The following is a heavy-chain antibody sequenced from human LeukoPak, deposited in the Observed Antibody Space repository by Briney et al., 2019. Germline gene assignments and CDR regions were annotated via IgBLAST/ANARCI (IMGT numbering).Heavy chain of an antibody. CDR1: GFTFSSYG. Sequence: GGSLRLSCAASGFTFSSYGMHWVRQAPGKGLEWVAVIWYDGSNKYYADSVKGRFTISRDNSKNTLYLQMNSLRAEDTAVYYCARAGEALAVAGWGVYFDYWGQGTLVTVSS. CDR2: IWYDGSNK. J-gene: IGHJ4*02. D-gene: IGHD6-19*01. CDR3: ARAGEALAVAGWGVYFDY. V-gene: IGHV3-33*01.